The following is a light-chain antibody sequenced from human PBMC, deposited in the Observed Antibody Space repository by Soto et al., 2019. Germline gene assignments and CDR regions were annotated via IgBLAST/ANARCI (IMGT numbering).Light chain of an antibody. CDR3: AAWDDSLNGVV. V-gene: IGLV1-44*01. CDR1: SSNIGSNT. CDR2: SNN. Sequence: QSVLTQPPSASGTPGQRVTISCSGSSSNIGSNTVNWYQQLPGTAPKLLIYSNNQRPSGVPDRSSGSKSVTSASLAISGLQSEDEADYYCAAWDDSLNGVVFGGGTKVTVL. J-gene: IGLJ2*01.